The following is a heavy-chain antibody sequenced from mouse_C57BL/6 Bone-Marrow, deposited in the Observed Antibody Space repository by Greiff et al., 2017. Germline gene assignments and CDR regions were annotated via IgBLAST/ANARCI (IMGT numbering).Heavy chain of an antibody. J-gene: IGHJ3*01. Sequence: QVQLKESGAELAKPGASVKLSCKASGYTFTSYWMHWVKQRPGQGLEWIGYINPSSGYTKYNQKFKDKATLTADKSSSTAYMQLSSLTYEDSAVYYCAKGPANFLFAYWGQGTLVTVSA. CDR1: GYTFTSYW. V-gene: IGHV1-7*01. CDR2: INPSSGYT. D-gene: IGHD1-2*01. CDR3: AKGPANFLFAY.